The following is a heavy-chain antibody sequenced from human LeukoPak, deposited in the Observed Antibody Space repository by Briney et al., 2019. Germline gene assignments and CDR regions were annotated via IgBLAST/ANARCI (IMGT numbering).Heavy chain of an antibody. D-gene: IGHD3-22*01. CDR1: GFTFDDYG. CDR2: INWNGGST. V-gene: IGHV3-20*01. CDR3: ARDSYYYDSSGSMDV. Sequence: GGSLRLSCAASGFTFDDYGMSWVRQAPGKGLEWVSGINWNGGSTGYADSVKGRFTISRDNAKNSLYLQMNSLRAEDTALYHCARDSYYYDSSGSMDVWGQGTTVTVSS. J-gene: IGHJ6*02.